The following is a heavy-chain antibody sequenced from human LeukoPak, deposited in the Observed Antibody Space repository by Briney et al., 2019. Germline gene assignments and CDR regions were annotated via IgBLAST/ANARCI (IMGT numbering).Heavy chain of an antibody. V-gene: IGHV3-7*01. CDR3: ASGPQLLLWYFQH. D-gene: IGHD2-15*01. CDR1: GFTFSSYW. CDR2: IKQDGSEK. Sequence: GGSLRLSCAASGFTFSSYWMSWVRQAPGKGLEWVANIKQDGSEKYYVASVKGRFTISRDNAKNSLYLQMNSLRAEDTAVYYCASGPQLLLWYFQHWGQGTLVTVSS. J-gene: IGHJ1*01.